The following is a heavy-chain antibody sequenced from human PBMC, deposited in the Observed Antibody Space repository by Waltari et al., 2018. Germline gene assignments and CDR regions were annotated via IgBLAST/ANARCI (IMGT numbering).Heavy chain of an antibody. V-gene: IGHV3-7*01. CDR1: GFTFTTYW. D-gene: IGHD3-10*01. CDR3: VRDQGSTDYYGMGA. Sequence: EVQLVESGGGLVQPGGSLRLSCATSGFTFTTYWMSWVRQAPGRGRDRVPGKGRKWVANIKQDGSGKHYVDSVRGRFTITRDNAKNSLYLQMNSLRAEDTAVYYCVRDQGSTDYYGMGAWGQGTTVTVSS. CDR2: IKQDGSGK. J-gene: IGHJ6*02.